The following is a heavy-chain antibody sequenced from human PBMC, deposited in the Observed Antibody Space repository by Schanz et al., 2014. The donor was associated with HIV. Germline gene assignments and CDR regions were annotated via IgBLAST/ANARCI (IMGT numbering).Heavy chain of an antibody. Sequence: QVQLVESGGGVVQPGRSLRLSCAASGFTFSSYGMHGVRQAPGKGLEWVAVTWYDGSNKYYADSVKGRFTISRDNSKNTLFLQMNSLRAEDTAVYYCANSGYCTSGICYTRGDGMDVWGQGTTVTVSS. CDR1: GFTFSSYG. V-gene: IGHV3-33*06. D-gene: IGHD2-8*01. CDR2: TWYDGSNK. CDR3: ANSGYCTSGICYTRGDGMDV. J-gene: IGHJ6*02.